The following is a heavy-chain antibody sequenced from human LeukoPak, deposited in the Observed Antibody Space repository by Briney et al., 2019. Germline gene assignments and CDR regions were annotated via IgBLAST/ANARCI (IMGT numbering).Heavy chain of an antibody. J-gene: IGHJ4*02. CDR3: AKSWQQLSPFVS. V-gene: IGHV3-53*01. CDR2: IYSGGST. Sequence: PGGSLRLSCAASGFTFSSYSMSWVRQAPEKGLEWVSIIYSGGSTYYADSVKGRFTISRDNSENTLYLQMNSLRAEDTAIYYCAKSWQQLSPFVSWGQGTLVTVSS. CDR1: GFTFSSYS. D-gene: IGHD6-13*01.